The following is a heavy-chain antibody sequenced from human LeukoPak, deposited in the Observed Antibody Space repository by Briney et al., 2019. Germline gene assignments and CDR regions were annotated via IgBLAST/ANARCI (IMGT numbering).Heavy chain of an antibody. V-gene: IGHV3-23*01. CDR2: ISGSGANT. J-gene: IGHJ4*02. D-gene: IGHD4-11*01. CDR1: GFTFSNYG. CDR3: AKAKSYYSNYDY. Sequence: PGGSLRLSCAASGFTFSNYGMSWVRQAPEKGLEWVSVISGSGANTYYADSVKGRFTISRDNSKNTLYLQVNSLRAEDTAVYYCAKAKSYYSNYDYWGQGTLVTVSS.